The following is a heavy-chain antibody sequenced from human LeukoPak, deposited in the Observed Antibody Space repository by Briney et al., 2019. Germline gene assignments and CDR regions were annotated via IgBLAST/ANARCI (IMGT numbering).Heavy chain of an antibody. CDR1: GGSISSYY. CDR2: IYYSGST. Sequence: SETLSLTCTVSGGSISSYYWSWIRQPPGKGLEWTGYIYYSGSTNYNPSLKSRVTISVDTSKNQFSLKLSSVTAADTAVYYCARGLPVGEDAFDIWGQGTMVTVSS. J-gene: IGHJ3*02. D-gene: IGHD2-2*01. CDR3: ARGLPVGEDAFDI. V-gene: IGHV4-59*08.